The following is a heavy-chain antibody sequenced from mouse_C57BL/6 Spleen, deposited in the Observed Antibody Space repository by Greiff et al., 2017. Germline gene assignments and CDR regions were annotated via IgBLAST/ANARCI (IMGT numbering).Heavy chain of an antibody. CDR1: GYTFTSYW. V-gene: IGHV1-69*01. Sequence: QVQLQQPGAELVMPGASVKLSCKASGYTFTSYWMHWVKQRPGQGLEWIGEIDPSDSYTNYNQKFKGKSTLTVDKSSSTAYMRLSSLTSEDSAVYYCARRGYYSNSDYWGQGTTLTVSS. D-gene: IGHD2-5*01. CDR2: IDPSDSYT. CDR3: ARRGYYSNSDY. J-gene: IGHJ2*01.